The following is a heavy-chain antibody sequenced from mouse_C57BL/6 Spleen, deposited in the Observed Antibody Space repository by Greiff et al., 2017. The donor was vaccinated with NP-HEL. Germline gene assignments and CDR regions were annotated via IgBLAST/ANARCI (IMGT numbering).Heavy chain of an antibody. CDR2: INPSTGGT. D-gene: IGHD2-4*01. Sequence: EVQLQQSGPELVKPGASVKISCKASGYSFTGYYMNWVKQSPEKSLEWIGEINPSTGGTTYNQKFKAKATLTVDKSSSTAYMQLKSLTSEDSAVYYCARYDYDEVDYWGQGTTLTVSS. CDR1: GYSFTGYY. J-gene: IGHJ2*01. CDR3: ARYDYDEVDY. V-gene: IGHV1-42*01.